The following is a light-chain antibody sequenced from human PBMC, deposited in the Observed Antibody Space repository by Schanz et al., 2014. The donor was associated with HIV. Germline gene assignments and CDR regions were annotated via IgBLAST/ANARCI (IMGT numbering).Light chain of an antibody. V-gene: IGLV2-14*02. CDR3: SSYTSSSTLDV. J-gene: IGLJ1*01. CDR2: DVS. Sequence: QSALTQPASVSGSPGQSITISCAGTSNDIGAYNLVSWYQQHPGKAPKLMIYDVSNRPSGVSNRFSGSKSGNTASLTISGLQAEDEADYYCSSYTSSSTLDVFGTGTKLTVL. CDR1: SNDIGAYNL.